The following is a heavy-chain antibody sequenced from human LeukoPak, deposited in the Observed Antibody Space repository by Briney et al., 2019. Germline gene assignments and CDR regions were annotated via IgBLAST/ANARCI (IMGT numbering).Heavy chain of an antibody. Sequence: SETLSLTCTVSGGSTSSYYWSWIRRPPGKGLEWIGYIDDSGNTNYNPSLKSQVTISVDKSKNQSSLKLSFVTAADTAMYYCARSDYHNSGSHTVFDAFDIWGQGTRVTVSS. CDR1: GGSTSSYY. CDR2: IDDSGNT. V-gene: IGHV4-59*01. CDR3: ARSDYHNSGSHTVFDAFDI. D-gene: IGHD3-10*01. J-gene: IGHJ3*02.